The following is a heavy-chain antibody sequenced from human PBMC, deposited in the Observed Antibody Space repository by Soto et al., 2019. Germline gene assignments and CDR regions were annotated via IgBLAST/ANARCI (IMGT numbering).Heavy chain of an antibody. V-gene: IGHV4-4*07. CDR1: GGSISSYY. D-gene: IGHD2-15*01. J-gene: IGHJ3*02. CDR3: ARGGGYCSGGSCLGDAFDI. Sequence: SETLSLTCTVSGGSISSYYWSWLRQPAGKGLEWIGRIYTSGSTNYNPSLKSRVTMSVDTSKNQFSLKLSSVTAADTAVYYCARGGGYCSGGSCLGDAFDIWGQGTMVTVSS. CDR2: IYTSGST.